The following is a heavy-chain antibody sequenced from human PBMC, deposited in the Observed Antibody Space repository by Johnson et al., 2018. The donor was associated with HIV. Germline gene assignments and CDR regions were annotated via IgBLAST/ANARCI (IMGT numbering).Heavy chain of an antibody. Sequence: EVQLVESGGGVVRPGGSLRLSCAASGFTFSSYAMSWIRQAPGKGLEWVSYISSSGSTIYYADSVKGRFTISRDNAKNSLYLQMNSLRAEDTAVYYCARARWYLGGGSCCAFDIWGQGTMVTVSS. D-gene: IGHD2-15*01. J-gene: IGHJ3*02. V-gene: IGHV3-48*04. CDR2: ISSSGSTI. CDR3: ARARWYLGGGSCCAFDI. CDR1: GFTFSSYA.